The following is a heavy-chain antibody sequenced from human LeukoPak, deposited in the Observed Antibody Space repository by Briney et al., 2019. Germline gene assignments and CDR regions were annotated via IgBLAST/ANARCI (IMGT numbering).Heavy chain of an antibody. CDR2: IRSGSTYI. J-gene: IGHJ4*02. Sequence: GGTLRLSCAASGFTFSTYSMHWVRQAPGKGLEWVSSIRSGSTYINYADSVKGRFTISRDDAKNSLYLQMNSLRAEDTAVYYCARDGIFDYWGQGTLVTVSS. CDR1: GFTFSTYS. CDR3: ARDGIFDY. V-gene: IGHV3-21*01.